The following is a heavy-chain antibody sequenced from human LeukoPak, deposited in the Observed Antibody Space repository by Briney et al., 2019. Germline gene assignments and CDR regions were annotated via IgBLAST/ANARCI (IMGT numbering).Heavy chain of an antibody. CDR3: ARARYDILTGYSDDAFDI. CDR1: GGSISSYY. V-gene: IGHV4-4*07. D-gene: IGHD3-9*01. CDR2: IYTSGST. J-gene: IGHJ3*02. Sequence: SETLSLTCTVSGGSISSYYWSWIRQPAGKGLEWIGRIYTSGSTNYNPSLMSRVTMSVDTSKNQFSLKLSSVTAADTAVYYCARARYDILTGYSDDAFDIWGQGTMVTVSS.